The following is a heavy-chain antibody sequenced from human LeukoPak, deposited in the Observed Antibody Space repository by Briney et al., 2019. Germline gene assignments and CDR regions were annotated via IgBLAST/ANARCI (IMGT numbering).Heavy chain of an antibody. D-gene: IGHD1-26*01. CDR1: GVSRSYEY. V-gene: IGHV3-66*01. CDR3: ARSKTGSYARPFDY. CDR2: LYSGGSS. J-gene: IGHJ4*02. Sequence: GSLRLPCASSGVSRSYEYLGLGRQAPGEGPEGRPLLYSGGSSHYTGSVKGRFTISRDKSKNMVFLQMNSLRAEDTAVYFCARSKTGSYARPFDYWGQGTLVTVSS.